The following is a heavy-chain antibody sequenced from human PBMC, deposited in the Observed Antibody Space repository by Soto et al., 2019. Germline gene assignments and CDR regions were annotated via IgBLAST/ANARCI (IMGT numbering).Heavy chain of an antibody. D-gene: IGHD5-12*01. Sequence: ASVKVSGKVSGGIFSSYAITWVRQAPGQGLEWMGGIIPIFGTTNYAQKFQGRVTITADESTSTAYMELSSLIFEDTAVYYCARIQSPGVLRGTFDYWGQGTLVTISS. CDR3: ARIQSPGVLRGTFDY. V-gene: IGHV1-69*13. J-gene: IGHJ4*02. CDR1: GGIFSSYA. CDR2: IIPIFGTT.